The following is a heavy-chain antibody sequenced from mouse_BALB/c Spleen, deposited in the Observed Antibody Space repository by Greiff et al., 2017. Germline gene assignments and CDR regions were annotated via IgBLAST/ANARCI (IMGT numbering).Heavy chain of an antibody. CDR1: GFNIKDYY. CDR3: NHMITTFAY. V-gene: IGHV14-4*02. Sequence: EVQLQQSGAELVRSGASVKLSCTASGFNIKDYYMHWVKQRPEQGLEWIGWIDPENGDTEYAPKFQGKATMTADTASNTAYLQLSSLTSEDTAVYYCNHMITTFAYWGQGTTLTVSA. J-gene: IGHJ2*01. D-gene: IGHD2-4*01. CDR2: IDPENGDT.